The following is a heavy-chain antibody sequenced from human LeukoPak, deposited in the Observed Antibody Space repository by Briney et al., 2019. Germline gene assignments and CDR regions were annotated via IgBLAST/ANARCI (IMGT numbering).Heavy chain of an antibody. CDR2: IYYSGST. CDR3: ARDGRALNNWFDP. CDR1: GGSISSGDYY. Sequence: SETLSLTCTVSGGSISSGDYYWSWIRQPPGKGLEWIGYIYYSGSTYYNPSLKSRLTISVDTSKNQFSLNLSSVTAADTAVYYCARDGRALNNWFDPWGQGTLVTVSS. J-gene: IGHJ5*02. D-gene: IGHD3/OR15-3a*01. V-gene: IGHV4-30-4*08.